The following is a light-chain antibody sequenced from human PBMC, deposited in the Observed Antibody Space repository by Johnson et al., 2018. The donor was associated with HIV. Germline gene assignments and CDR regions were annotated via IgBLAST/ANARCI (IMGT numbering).Light chain of an antibody. CDR3: GTWDSCLSATDV. CDR2: DTN. Sequence: QSVLTQPPSVSAAPGQKVTISCSGSSSNIGNNYVSWYQQLPGTAPKLLIYDTNKRPSGIPDRFSGSKSGTSATLGISGLPTGDEADYYYGTWDSCLSATDVFGTGTKVTVL. J-gene: IGLJ1*01. CDR1: SSNIGNNY. V-gene: IGLV1-51*01.